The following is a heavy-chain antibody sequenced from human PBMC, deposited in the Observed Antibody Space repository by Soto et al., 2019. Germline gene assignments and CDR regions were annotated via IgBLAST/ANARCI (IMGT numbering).Heavy chain of an antibody. Sequence: ASVKVSCKASGYTFTSYGISWVRQAPGQGLEWMGWISAYNGNTNYAQKHQGRVTITRDTSASTAYMELSSLRSEDTAVYYCARGPIVGANDNSFDYWGQGTLVTVSS. D-gene: IGHD1-26*01. CDR1: GYTFTSYG. J-gene: IGHJ4*02. V-gene: IGHV1-18*01. CDR2: ISAYNGNT. CDR3: ARGPIVGANDNSFDY.